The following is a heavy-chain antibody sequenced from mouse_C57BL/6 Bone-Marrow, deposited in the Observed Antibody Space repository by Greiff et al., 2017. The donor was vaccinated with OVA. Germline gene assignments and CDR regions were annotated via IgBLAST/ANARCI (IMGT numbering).Heavy chain of an antibody. D-gene: IGHD3-2*02. Sequence: VQLQQSGPELLKPGASVKISCKASGYTFTDYYMNWVKQSHGKSLEWIGDINPNNGGTSYNQKFKGKATLTVDKSSSTAYMELRSLTSEDSAVYYCARRGTAQATSDYWGQGTTLTVSS. CDR3: ARRGTAQATSDY. J-gene: IGHJ2*01. CDR2: INPNNGGT. V-gene: IGHV1-26*01. CDR1: GYTFTDYY.